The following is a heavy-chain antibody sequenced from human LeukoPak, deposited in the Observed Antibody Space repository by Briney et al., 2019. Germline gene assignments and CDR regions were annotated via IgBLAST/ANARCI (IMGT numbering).Heavy chain of an antibody. V-gene: IGHV4-30-4*08. CDR2: IYYSGST. Sequence: SQTLSLTCTVSGGSISSGDYYWSWIRHPPGTGLEWIGYIYYSGSTYYNPSLKSRVTISVDTSKNQFSLKLSSVTAADTAVYYCARLQKWFNWFDPWGQGTLVTVSS. J-gene: IGHJ5*02. CDR3: ARLQKWFNWFDP. D-gene: IGHD2-8*01. CDR1: GGSISSGDYY.